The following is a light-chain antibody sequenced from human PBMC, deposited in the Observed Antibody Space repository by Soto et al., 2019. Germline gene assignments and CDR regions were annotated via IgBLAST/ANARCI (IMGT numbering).Light chain of an antibody. V-gene: IGKV1-39*01. CDR3: QQSYSNMVT. CDR1: QSISTY. J-gene: IGKJ4*01. Sequence: IQMTQSPSSLSASVGDRVTITCRASQSISTYLNWYRQKPGKAPELLIFLASTLRSGVPSRFSGSGSGTDFSLTISSLQPEDFATYYCQQSYSNMVTFGGGTKVQI. CDR2: LAS.